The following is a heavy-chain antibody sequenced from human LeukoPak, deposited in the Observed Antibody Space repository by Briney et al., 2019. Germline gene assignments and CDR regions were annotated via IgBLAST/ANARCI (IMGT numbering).Heavy chain of an antibody. CDR2: LYSGGST. V-gene: IGHV3-53*01. J-gene: IGHJ4*02. Sequence: GGSLRLSCAASGFTVSTNYMTWVRQAPGKGLEWVSVLYSGGSTHYADSVKGRFTVSRDNSKNTLYLQMNSLRAEDTAVYYCARGSRGGPIDYWGQGTLVTVSS. D-gene: IGHD3-16*01. CDR1: GFTVSTNY. CDR3: ARGSRGGPIDY.